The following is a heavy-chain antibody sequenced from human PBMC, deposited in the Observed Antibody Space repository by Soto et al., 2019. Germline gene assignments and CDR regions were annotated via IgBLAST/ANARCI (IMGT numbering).Heavy chain of an antibody. V-gene: IGHV1-18*01. CDR1: GYTFTSYG. J-gene: IGHJ5*02. Sequence: QVQLVQSGAEVKKPGASVKVSCKASGYTFTSYGISWVRQAPGQGLEWMGWFSAYNGNTNYAQKLQGRVTMTTDTSTSTAHMELRSLRSDDTAVYYCARHQPYYDGAGYWFDPWGQGTLVTVSS. CDR2: FSAYNGNT. D-gene: IGHD3-22*01. CDR3: ARHQPYYDGAGYWFDP.